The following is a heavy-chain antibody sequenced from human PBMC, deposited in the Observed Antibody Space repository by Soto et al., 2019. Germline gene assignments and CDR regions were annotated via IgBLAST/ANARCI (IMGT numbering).Heavy chain of an antibody. J-gene: IGHJ4*02. CDR3: ASGGYSGYDWDY. D-gene: IGHD5-12*01. V-gene: IGHV1-69*02. CDR2: IIPILGIA. Sequence: QVQLVQSGAEVKKPGSSVQVSCKASGGTFSSYTISWVRQAPGQGLEWMGRIIPILGIANYAQKFQGRVTITADKSTSTAYMELSSLRSEDTAVYYCASGGYSGYDWDYWGQGTLVTVSS. CDR1: GGTFSSYT.